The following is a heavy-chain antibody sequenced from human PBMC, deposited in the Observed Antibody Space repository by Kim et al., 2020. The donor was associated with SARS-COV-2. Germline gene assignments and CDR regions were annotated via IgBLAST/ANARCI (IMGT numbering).Heavy chain of an antibody. CDR1: GFTFSSYG. CDR2: ISYDGRNK. J-gene: IGHJ4*02. V-gene: IGHV3-30*18. D-gene: IGHD3-3*01. CDR3: AKDIRLRFLELGIDY. Sequence: GGSLRLSCAASGFTFSSYGMHWVRQAPGKGLEWVAVISYDGRNKYYADSVKGRFTISRDNSKNTLYLQMNSLRADDTAVYYCAKDIRLRFLELGIDYWGQGTLVTVSS.